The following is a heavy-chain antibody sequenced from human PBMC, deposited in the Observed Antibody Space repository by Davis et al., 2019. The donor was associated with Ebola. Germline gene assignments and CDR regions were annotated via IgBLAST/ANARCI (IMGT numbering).Heavy chain of an antibody. CDR2: ISGSASDT. Sequence: PGGSLRLSCAASGFTFSSYDMSWVRQAPGKGLEWVSGISGSASDTYYTDSVKGRFTISRDNAKNSLYLQMNSLRAEDTAVYYCARAGSYSDAFDIWGQGTMVTVSS. D-gene: IGHD1-26*01. CDR3: ARAGSYSDAFDI. J-gene: IGHJ3*02. V-gene: IGHV3-23*01. CDR1: GFTFSSYD.